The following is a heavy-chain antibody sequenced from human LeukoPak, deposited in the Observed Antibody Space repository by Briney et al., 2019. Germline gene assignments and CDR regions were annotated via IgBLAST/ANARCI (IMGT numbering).Heavy chain of an antibody. V-gene: IGHV4-59*01. J-gene: IGHJ4*02. Sequence: SETLSLTCTVSGDSISSYYWSWIRQPPGKGLEWVGYLYYSGSTNYNPSLQSRVTISVDRSKNQFSLKLTSVTAADTAVYYCARETDILGSTAFDYWGQGTLVTVSS. CDR2: LYYSGST. D-gene: IGHD1-26*01. CDR1: GDSISSYY. CDR3: ARETDILGSTAFDY.